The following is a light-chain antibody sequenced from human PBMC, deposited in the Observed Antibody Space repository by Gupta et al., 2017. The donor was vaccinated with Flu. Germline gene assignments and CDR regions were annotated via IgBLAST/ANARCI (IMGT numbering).Light chain of an antibody. CDR2: SNI. CDR3: AAWDDRLNGYV. Sequence: QSVLTQPPSASGTPGQRVPISCSGSNSNIGSNTVNWYQQLPGTAPKLLIYSNIQRPSGVPDRFSGSKSGTSASLAISGLQSEDEADYYCAAWDDRLNGYVFGTGTKVTVL. CDR1: NSNIGSNT. J-gene: IGLJ1*01. V-gene: IGLV1-44*01.